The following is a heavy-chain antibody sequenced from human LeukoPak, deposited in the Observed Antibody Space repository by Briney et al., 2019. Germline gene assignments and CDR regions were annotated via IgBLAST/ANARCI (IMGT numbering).Heavy chain of an antibody. Sequence: PSETLSLTCTVSGGSISSYYWSWIRQPAGKGLEWIGRIYTSGSTNYNPSLKSRVTMSVDTSKNQFSRKLSSVTAADTAVYYCARASTYYDFWSGYYTGPYHYYMDVWGKGTTVTVSS. D-gene: IGHD3-3*01. J-gene: IGHJ6*03. CDR1: GGSISSYY. CDR2: IYTSGST. CDR3: ARASTYYDFWSGYYTGPYHYYMDV. V-gene: IGHV4-4*07.